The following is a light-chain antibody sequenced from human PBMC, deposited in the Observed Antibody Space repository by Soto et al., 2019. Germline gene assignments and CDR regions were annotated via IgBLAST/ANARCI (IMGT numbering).Light chain of an antibody. Sequence: EIVLTQSPGTLSLSPGERATLSCRASQSVRSSFLAWYQQKPGQAPRLLIYGASNRATGIPDRFSGSGSGTHFTLTISRLEPEDVAVYYCLQYGSSPLTFGGGTKVEIK. CDR2: GAS. J-gene: IGKJ4*01. CDR1: QSVRSSF. V-gene: IGKV3-20*01. CDR3: LQYGSSPLT.